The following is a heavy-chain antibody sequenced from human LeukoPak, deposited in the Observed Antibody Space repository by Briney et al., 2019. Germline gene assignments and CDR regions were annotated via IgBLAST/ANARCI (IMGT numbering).Heavy chain of an antibody. CDR3: ARDGKYSGAFDI. J-gene: IGHJ3*02. Sequence: GGSLRLSCGASGFSFSTYGMHWVRKAPGKGLEWVSVIPHDGSRQYYADSVKGRFTISRDNAKNSLYLQMNSLRAEDTAVYYCARDGKYSGAFDIWGQGTMVTVSS. V-gene: IGHV3-30*03. CDR2: IPHDGSRQ. CDR1: GFSFSTYG. D-gene: IGHD1-26*01.